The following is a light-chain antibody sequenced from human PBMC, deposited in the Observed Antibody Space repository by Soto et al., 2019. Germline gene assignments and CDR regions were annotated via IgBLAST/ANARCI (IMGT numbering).Light chain of an antibody. V-gene: IGLV2-14*01. CDR3: CSYTSSTTPL. CDR1: SSDVGGYHY. CDR2: EVS. J-gene: IGLJ2*01. Sequence: QSALTQPASVSGSPGQSITISCTGSSSDVGGYHYVSWYQQYPSEAPKLVISEVSNRPSGVSNRFSGSKSGNTASLTISGLQAEDEADYYCCSYTSSTTPLFGGGTKLTVL.